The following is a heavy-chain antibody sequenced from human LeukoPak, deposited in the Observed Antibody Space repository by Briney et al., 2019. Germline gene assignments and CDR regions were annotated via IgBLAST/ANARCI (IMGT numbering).Heavy chain of an antibody. D-gene: IGHD6-13*01. Sequence: SVKVSYTASGGTFISYAISWVGQAPGQGREWMGGIIPIFGTANYAQKFQGRVTITADKSTSTAYMELSSLRSEDTAVYYCARDGAKIAAAGTFDYWGQGTLVTVSS. V-gene: IGHV1-69*06. CDR2: IIPIFGTA. CDR3: ARDGAKIAAAGTFDY. J-gene: IGHJ4*02. CDR1: GGTFISYA.